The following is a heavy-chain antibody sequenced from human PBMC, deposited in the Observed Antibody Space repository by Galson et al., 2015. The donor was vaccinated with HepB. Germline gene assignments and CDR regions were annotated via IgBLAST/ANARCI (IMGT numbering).Heavy chain of an antibody. V-gene: IGHV3-7*03. D-gene: IGHD3-10*01. CDR3: ARDWVTLWFGELGRAFDM. Sequence: SLRLSCAGSGFNFSNYWTSWVRQAPGKGLEWVANIKRDGSETYYVDSVKGRFTISRDNAKNALYLQMTSLRAEDTAVYYCARDWVTLWFGELGRAFDMWGQGTMVTVSS. J-gene: IGHJ3*02. CDR2: IKRDGSET. CDR1: GFNFSNYW.